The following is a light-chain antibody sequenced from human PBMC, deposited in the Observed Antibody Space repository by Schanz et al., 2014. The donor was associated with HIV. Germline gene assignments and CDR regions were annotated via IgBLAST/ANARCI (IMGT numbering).Light chain of an antibody. Sequence: QSVLTQPPSVSGAPGQRVTISCTGSSSNIGAGYDVHWYQHLPGTATKLLIYGNSNRPSGVPDRFSGSKSGTSASLAITGLQAEDEADYYCQSYDSGLSGILFGGGTKLTVL. CDR3: QSYDSGLSGIL. CDR2: GNS. CDR1: SSNIGAGYD. J-gene: IGLJ2*01. V-gene: IGLV1-40*01.